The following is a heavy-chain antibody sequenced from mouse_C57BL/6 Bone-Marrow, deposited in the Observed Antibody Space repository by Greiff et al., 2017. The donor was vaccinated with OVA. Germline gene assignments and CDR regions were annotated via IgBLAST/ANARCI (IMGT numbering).Heavy chain of an antibody. CDR2: IDPSDSYT. CDR3: ARSDWLYYYAMDY. Sequence: QVQLQQPGAELVMPGASVKLSCKASGYTFTSYWMHWVKQRPGQGLEWIGEIDPSDSYTNYNQKFKGKSTLTVDKSSSTAYMQLSSLTSEDSAVYYWARSDWLYYYAMDYWGQGTSVTVSS. V-gene: IGHV1-69*01. CDR1: GYTFTSYW. D-gene: IGHD1-2*01. J-gene: IGHJ4*01.